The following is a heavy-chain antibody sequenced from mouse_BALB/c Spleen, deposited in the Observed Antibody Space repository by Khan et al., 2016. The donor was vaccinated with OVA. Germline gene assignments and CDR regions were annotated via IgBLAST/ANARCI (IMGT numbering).Heavy chain of an antibody. CDR2: INPTSGYT. CDR3: ARYRINY. CDR1: GYTFTSYW. V-gene: IGHV1-7*01. Sequence: QVQLKQSGAELAKPGASVKMSCKASGYTFTSYWMHWIKQRPGQGLEWIGYINPTSGYTDYNQKFNEKATLTADKSSSTAYMQMSKLKADDSEVYDSARYRINYWGQGTALTVSS. J-gene: IGHJ2*01. D-gene: IGHD2-12*01.